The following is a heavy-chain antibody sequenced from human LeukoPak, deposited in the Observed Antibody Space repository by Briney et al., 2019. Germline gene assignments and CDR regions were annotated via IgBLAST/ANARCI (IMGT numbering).Heavy chain of an antibody. D-gene: IGHD1-26*01. Sequence: GGSLRLSCAASGFTFSTYWMSWVRQAPGKGLEWVANIQQDGSEKYYVDSVKGRFTISRDNAKNSLYLQMNSLRAEDTSVYYCARDKIVGATHFDYWGQGTLVTVSS. CDR3: ARDKIVGATHFDY. V-gene: IGHV3-7*01. CDR2: IQQDGSEK. CDR1: GFTFSTYW. J-gene: IGHJ4*02.